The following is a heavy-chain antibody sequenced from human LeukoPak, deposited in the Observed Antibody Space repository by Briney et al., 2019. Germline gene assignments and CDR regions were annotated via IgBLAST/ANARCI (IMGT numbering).Heavy chain of an antibody. CDR3: AGRKISVGEFSPTSPPEK. CDR1: GYTFTSYG. J-gene: IGHJ4*01. Sequence: RASVKVSCKASGYTFTSYGISWVRQAPGQGLEWMGWLSAYNGNTNYAQKPQGRGTMTTDTATSTAHLELRSLRSDATARSYYAGRKISVGEFSPTSPPEKWGEGTPVTVSS. V-gene: IGHV1-18*01. CDR2: LSAYNGNT. D-gene: IGHD3-16*02.